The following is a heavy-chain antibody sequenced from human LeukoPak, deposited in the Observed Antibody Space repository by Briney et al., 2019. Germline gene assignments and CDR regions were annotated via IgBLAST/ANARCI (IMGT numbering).Heavy chain of an antibody. V-gene: IGHV3-64D*06. D-gene: IGHD6-13*01. CDR1: GFTFSSYA. CDR2: ISSNGGST. CDR3: VKEGIPGYSSSWYGVDY. Sequence: PGGSLRLSCSASGFTFSSYAMHWVRQAPGKGLEYVSAISSNGGSTYYADSVKGRFTISRDNSKSTLYLQMSSLRAEDTAVYYCVKEGIPGYSSSWYGVDYWGQGTLVTVSS. J-gene: IGHJ4*02.